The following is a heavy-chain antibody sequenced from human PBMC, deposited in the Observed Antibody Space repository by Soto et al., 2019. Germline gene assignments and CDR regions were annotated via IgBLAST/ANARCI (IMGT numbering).Heavy chain of an antibody. CDR1: GFTFSDYY. V-gene: IGHV3-11*05. CDR3: ARDKQAVWNDAPDYYYGMDV. J-gene: IGHJ6*02. Sequence: PGGSLRLSCAASGFTFSDYYMSWIRQAPGKGLEWVSYISSSSSYTNYADSVKGRFTISRDNAKNSLYLQMNSLRAEDTAVYYCARDKQAVWNDAPDYYYGMDVWGQGTTVTVSS. CDR2: ISSSSSYT. D-gene: IGHD1-1*01.